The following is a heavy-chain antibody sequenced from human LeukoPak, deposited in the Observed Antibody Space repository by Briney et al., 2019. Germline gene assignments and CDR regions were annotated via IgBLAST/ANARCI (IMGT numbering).Heavy chain of an antibody. CDR2: IYSGGST. Sequence: GGSLRLSCAASGFTVSSNYMSWVRQAPGKGLEWVSVIYSGGSTYYADSVKGRFTISRGNSKNTLYLQINSLRAEDTAVYYCAKGQLLGYFDYWGQGTLVTVSS. D-gene: IGHD1-1*01. CDR1: GFTVSSNY. V-gene: IGHV3-53*01. CDR3: AKGQLLGYFDY. J-gene: IGHJ4*02.